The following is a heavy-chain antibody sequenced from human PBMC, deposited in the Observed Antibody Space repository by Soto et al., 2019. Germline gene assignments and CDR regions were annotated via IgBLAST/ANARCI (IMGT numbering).Heavy chain of an antibody. J-gene: IGHJ4*02. Sequence: QVQLVESGGGVVQPGRSLRLSCAAPGFTFSSYGMHWVRQAPGKGLEWVAIIWYDGSNKYYADSVKGRFIISRDNSKNTLYLQMNSLRAEDTAVYYCARDYGSGMDYWGQGTLVTVSS. D-gene: IGHD3-10*01. CDR3: ARDYGSGMDY. V-gene: IGHV3-33*01. CDR2: IWYDGSNK. CDR1: GFTFSSYG.